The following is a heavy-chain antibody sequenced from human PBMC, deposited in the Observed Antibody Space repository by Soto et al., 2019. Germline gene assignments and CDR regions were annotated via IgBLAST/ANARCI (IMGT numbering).Heavy chain of an antibody. CDR3: ARGGPLLRYFDWLSDYYYGMDV. D-gene: IGHD3-9*01. J-gene: IGHJ6*02. Sequence: PSETLALTCAVYGGSFSGYYWSWIRQPPGKGLEWSGEFNHSGSTNYNPSLKSRVTISVDPSKNQFSLKLSSVTAADTAVYYCARGGPLLRYFDWLSDYYYGMDVWGQGTTVTVSS. V-gene: IGHV4-34*01. CDR2: FNHSGST. CDR1: GGSFSGYY.